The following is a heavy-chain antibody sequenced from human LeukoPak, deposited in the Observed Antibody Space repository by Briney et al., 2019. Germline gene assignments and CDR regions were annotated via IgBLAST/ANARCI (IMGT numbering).Heavy chain of an antibody. V-gene: IGHV4-39*07. CDR2: IYYSGST. CDR1: GGSISSSSYY. J-gene: IGHJ6*03. CDR3: ARENEDYPYYYYYYMDV. Sequence: SETLPLTCTVSGGSISSSSYYWGWIRQPPGKGLEWIGSIYYSGSTYYNPSLKSRVTISVDTSKNQFSLKLSSVTAADTAVYYCARENEDYPYYYYYYMDVWGKGTTVTVSS. D-gene: IGHD4-11*01.